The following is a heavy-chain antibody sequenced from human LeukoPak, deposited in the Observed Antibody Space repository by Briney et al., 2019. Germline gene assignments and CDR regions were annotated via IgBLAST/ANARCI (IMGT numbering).Heavy chain of an antibody. J-gene: IGHJ3*01. CDR3: ARPHNYDPLTGYTRRYAFDV. D-gene: IGHD3-9*01. CDR2: INHTGTS. Sequence: SETLSLTCAVYGGSFMGYSWTWIRQSPGMGLEWIGEINHTGTSNYNPSLKNRVAMSIDTSKNQFSLNLSSVTAADTAVYYCARPHNYDPLTGYTRRYAFDVRGQGTLVTVSS. CDR1: GGSFMGYS. V-gene: IGHV4-34*01.